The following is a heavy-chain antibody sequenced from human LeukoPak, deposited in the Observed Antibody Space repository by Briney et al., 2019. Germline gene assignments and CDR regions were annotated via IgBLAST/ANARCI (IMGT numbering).Heavy chain of an antibody. CDR2: MNPNSGNT. Sequence: ASVKVSCKASGYTFTSYDIYWVRQATGQGLEWMGWMNPNSGNTGYAQKFQGRVTMTRNTSISTAYMELSSLRSEDTAVYYCARGGIPADSSYYGMDVWGQGTTVTVSS. CDR3: ARGGIPADSSYYGMDV. V-gene: IGHV1-8*01. D-gene: IGHD3-22*01. J-gene: IGHJ6*02. CDR1: GYTFTSYD.